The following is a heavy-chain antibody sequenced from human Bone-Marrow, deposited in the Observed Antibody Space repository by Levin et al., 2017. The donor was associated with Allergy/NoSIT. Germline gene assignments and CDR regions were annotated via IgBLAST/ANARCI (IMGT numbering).Heavy chain of an antibody. J-gene: IGHJ4*02. V-gene: IGHV3-48*02. CDR3: ARVAESSGWWAY. Sequence: GGSLRLSCAASGFPFSTYSINWVRQAPGKGLEWISYINGLSTTIHYAHPVKGRFTVSRDNSKNSVYLQMNSLRDEDTAVYYCARVAESSGWWAYWGQGTLVTVSS. CDR2: INGLSTTI. D-gene: IGHD6-19*01. CDR1: GFPFSTYS.